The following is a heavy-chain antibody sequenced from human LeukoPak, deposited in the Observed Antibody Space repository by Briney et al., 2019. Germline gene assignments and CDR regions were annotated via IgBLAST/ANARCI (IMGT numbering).Heavy chain of an antibody. CDR2: ISGDGSST. D-gene: IGHD6-19*01. CDR3: AKDAYSSGWYYFDS. Sequence: GGSLRLSCATSRFTFDDYGMHWVRQVPGKGLEWVSLISGDGSSTYYADSVKGRFTISRDNSKNSLYLQMNSLRTEDTALYYCAKDAYSSGWYYFDSWGQGTLVTVSS. V-gene: IGHV3-43*02. CDR1: RFTFDDYG. J-gene: IGHJ4*02.